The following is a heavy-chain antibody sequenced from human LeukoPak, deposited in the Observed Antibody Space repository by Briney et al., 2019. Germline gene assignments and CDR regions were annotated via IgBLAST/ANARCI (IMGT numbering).Heavy chain of an antibody. CDR1: GFTFSSYS. Sequence: PGGSLRLSCAASGFTFSSYSMNWVRQAPGKGLEWVSYISSSSSTIYYADSVKGRFTISRDNAKNSLYLQMNSLRAEDTAVYYCARDWRGLWYSSSWYPQGDSNWFDPWGQGTLVTVSS. CDR2: ISSSSSTI. D-gene: IGHD6-13*01. CDR3: ARDWRGLWYSSSWYPQGDSNWFDP. J-gene: IGHJ5*02. V-gene: IGHV3-48*01.